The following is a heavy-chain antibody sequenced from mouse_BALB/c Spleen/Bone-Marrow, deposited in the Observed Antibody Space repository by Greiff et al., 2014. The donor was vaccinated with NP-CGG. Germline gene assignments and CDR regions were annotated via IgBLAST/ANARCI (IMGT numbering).Heavy chain of an antibody. CDR1: GYSFTSYW. V-gene: IGHV1-74*04. Sequence: VQLQESGPQLVRPGASVKISCKASGYSFTSYWMRWVKQRPGQGLEWIGMIDPSDSETRLNQKFKDKATLTVDKSSSTAYMQLSSPTSEDSAVYYCARSRLRRTFYAMDYWGQGTSATVSS. CDR2: IDPSDSET. CDR3: ARSRLRRTFYAMDY. J-gene: IGHJ4*01. D-gene: IGHD2-4*01.